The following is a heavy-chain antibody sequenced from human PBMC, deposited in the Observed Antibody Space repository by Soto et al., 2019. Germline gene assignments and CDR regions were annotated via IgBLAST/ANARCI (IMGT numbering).Heavy chain of an antibody. V-gene: IGHV3-48*01. D-gene: IGHD5-12*01. CDR3: ARASGGYSGYDGAFDI. Sequence: EVQLVESGGGLVQPGGSLRLSCAASGFTFSSYSMTWVRQAPGKGLEWVSYISSSSSTIYYADSVKGRFTISRDNAKNSLYLQMNSLRAEDTAVYYCARASGGYSGYDGAFDIWGQGTMVTVSS. J-gene: IGHJ3*02. CDR1: GFTFSSYS. CDR2: ISSSSSTI.